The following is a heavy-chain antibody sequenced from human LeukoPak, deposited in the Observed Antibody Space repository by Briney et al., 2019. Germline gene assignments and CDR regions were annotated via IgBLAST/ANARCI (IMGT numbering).Heavy chain of an antibody. D-gene: IGHD7-27*01. Sequence: GGSLRLACAASGFTFSRYSMNWVRQAPGKGLEWVSSISSSGSYIYYADSVKGRFTISRDNAKNSLYLQMNSLRAEDTAVYYCARESNGDGFDPDYWGQGTLVTVSS. V-gene: IGHV3-21*01. J-gene: IGHJ4*02. CDR1: GFTFSRYS. CDR2: ISSSGSYI. CDR3: ARESNGDGFDPDY.